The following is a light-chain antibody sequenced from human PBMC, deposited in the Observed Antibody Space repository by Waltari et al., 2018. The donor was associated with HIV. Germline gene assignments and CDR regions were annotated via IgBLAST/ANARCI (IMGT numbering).Light chain of an antibody. CDR3: ASWDDSLSGWV. V-gene: IGLV1-47*01. CDR2: KNN. J-gene: IGLJ3*02. Sequence: QSMLTPSPPASATPGQRVTISCSGSKFNVGFNPVHWFQQLPEAAPRLLIGKNNQRPSGVPDRFSGSKSGTLAALAIRGLRPEDEADYYCASWDDSLSGWVFGVGTKLSVL. CDR1: KFNVGFNP.